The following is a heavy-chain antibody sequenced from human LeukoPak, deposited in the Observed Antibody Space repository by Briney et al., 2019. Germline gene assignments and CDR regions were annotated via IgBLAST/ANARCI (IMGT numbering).Heavy chain of an antibody. J-gene: IGHJ4*02. CDR3: ATLDSSGYYRTYYFDY. V-gene: IGHV1-24*01. Sequence: ASVKVSCKVSGYTLTELSMHWVRQAPGKGLEWMGGFDPEDGETIYAQKFRGRVTMTEDTSTDTAYMELSSLRSEDTAVYYCATLDSSGYYRTYYFDYWGQGTLVTVSS. CDR1: GYTLTELS. CDR2: FDPEDGET. D-gene: IGHD3-22*01.